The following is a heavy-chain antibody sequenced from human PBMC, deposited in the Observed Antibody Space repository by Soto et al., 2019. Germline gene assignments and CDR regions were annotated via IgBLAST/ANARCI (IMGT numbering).Heavy chain of an antibody. V-gene: IGHV3-73*01. D-gene: IGHD1-26*01. CDR2: ILSKAGNYAT. CDR3: IRGGPPYNYDY. J-gene: IGHJ4*02. Sequence: EVQLVESGGGLVQPGGSLKLSCAASGFIFSGSAVHWVRQASGKGLEWVGRILSKAGNYATAYPASMKGRFTISRDDSENTAFLQINGLKTEDTAVFYCIRGGPPYNYDYWGRETRVAVSS. CDR1: GFIFSGSA.